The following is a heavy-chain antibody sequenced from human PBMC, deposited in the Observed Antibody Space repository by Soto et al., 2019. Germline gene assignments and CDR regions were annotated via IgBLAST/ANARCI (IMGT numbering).Heavy chain of an antibody. Sequence: PGGSLRLSCTASGFTFGDYAMSWVRQAPGKGLEWVGFIRSKAYGGTTEYAASVKGRFTISRDDSKSIAYLQMNSLKTEDTAVYYRTREGNYDFWSGSPYYGMDVWGQGTTVTVSS. CDR3: TREGNYDFWSGSPYYGMDV. V-gene: IGHV3-49*04. J-gene: IGHJ6*02. CDR2: IRSKAYGGTT. D-gene: IGHD3-3*01. CDR1: GFTFGDYA.